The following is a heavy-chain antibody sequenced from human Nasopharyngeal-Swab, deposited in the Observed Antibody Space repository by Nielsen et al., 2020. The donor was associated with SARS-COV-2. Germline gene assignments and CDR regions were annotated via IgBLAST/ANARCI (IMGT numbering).Heavy chain of an antibody. CDR2: ISSSSSYI. CDR1: GFTFSSYS. J-gene: IGHJ6*02. D-gene: IGHD4-17*01. V-gene: IGHV3-21*01. CDR3: GYYGDEYYYYYYGMDV. Sequence: GGSLRLSCAASGFTFSSYSMNWVRQAPGKGLEWVSSISSSSSYIYYADSVKGRFTISRDNAKNSLYLQMNSLRAEDTAVYYCGYYGDEYYYYYYGMDVWGQGTTVTVSS.